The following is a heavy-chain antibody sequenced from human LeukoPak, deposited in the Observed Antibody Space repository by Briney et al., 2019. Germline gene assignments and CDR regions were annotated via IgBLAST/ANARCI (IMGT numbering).Heavy chain of an antibody. CDR2: ISSSSSYI. Sequence: SGGSLRLSCAASGFTFSSYSMNWVRQAPGKGLEWVSSISSSSSYIYYADSVKGRFTISRDNAKNSLYLQMNSLRAYDTAVYYCAKIMALYCSGGSCNEIDYWGQGTLVTVSS. CDR3: AKIMALYCSGGSCNEIDY. J-gene: IGHJ4*02. CDR1: GFTFSSYS. V-gene: IGHV3-21*04. D-gene: IGHD2-15*01.